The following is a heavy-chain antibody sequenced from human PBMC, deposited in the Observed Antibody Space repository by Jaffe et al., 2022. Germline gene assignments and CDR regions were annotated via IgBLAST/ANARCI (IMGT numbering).Heavy chain of an antibody. CDR2: IYPGDSDT. CDR3: ARQIPNDYGDSDAFDI. J-gene: IGHJ3*02. Sequence: EVQLVQSGAEVKKPGESLKISCKGSGYSFTSYWIGWVRQMPGKGLEWMGIIYPGDSDTRYSPSFQGQVTISADKSISTAYLQWSSLKASDTAMYYCARQIPNDYGDSDAFDIWGQGTMVTVSS. V-gene: IGHV5-51*01. CDR1: GYSFTSYW. D-gene: IGHD4-17*01.